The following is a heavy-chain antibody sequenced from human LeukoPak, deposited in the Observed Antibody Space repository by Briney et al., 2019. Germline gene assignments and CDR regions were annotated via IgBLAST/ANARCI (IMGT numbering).Heavy chain of an antibody. CDR1: GFTFSSYG. CDR2: ICYDGSNK. Sequence: PGGSLRLSCAASGFTFSSYGMHWVRQAPGKGLEWVAVICYDGSNKYYAVSVKGRFTISRDNSKNTLYLQMNSLRAEDTGVYYCAKSTAVTTAWAAVWCKGTTVIVAS. J-gene: IGHJ6*04. CDR3: AKSTAVTTAWAAV. D-gene: IGHD4-17*01. V-gene: IGHV3-33*06.